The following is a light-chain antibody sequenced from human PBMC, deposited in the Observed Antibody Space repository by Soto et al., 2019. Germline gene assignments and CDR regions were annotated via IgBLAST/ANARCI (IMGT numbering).Light chain of an antibody. CDR1: QSLSNY. CDR3: QQRSNWPLN. CDR2: DAS. V-gene: IGKV3-11*01. Sequence: EIVLTQSPATLSLSPGERATLSCRASQSLSNYLAWYQQKPGQAPRLLIYDASNRATGIPARFSGSGSGTDFTLTISSLEPEDFGLYYCQQRSNWPLNCCGETKVDIK. J-gene: IGKJ4*01.